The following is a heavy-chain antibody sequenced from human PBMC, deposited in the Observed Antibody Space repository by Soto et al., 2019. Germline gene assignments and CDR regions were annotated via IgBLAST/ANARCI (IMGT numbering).Heavy chain of an antibody. D-gene: IGHD6-19*01. V-gene: IGHV3-23*01. CDR3: AKGVTSAVSIPIDY. CDR2: ISGSGGST. Sequence: GGSLRLSCAASGFTFSSYAMSWVRQAPGKGLEWVSAISGSGGSTYYADSVKGRFTISRDNSKNTLYLQMNSLRAEDTAVYYCAKGVTSAVSIPIDYWGQGTLVTVSS. CDR1: GFTFSSYA. J-gene: IGHJ4*02.